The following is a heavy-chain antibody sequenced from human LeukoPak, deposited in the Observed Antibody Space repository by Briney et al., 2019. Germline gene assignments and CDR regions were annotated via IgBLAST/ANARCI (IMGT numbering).Heavy chain of an antibody. CDR2: ISYTGNT. CDR1: GGSISSGIYF. J-gene: IGHJ4*02. CDR3: ARAGNNWSFDY. D-gene: IGHD1-1*01. Sequence: PSETLSLTCTVSGGSISSGIYFWGWIRQPPGKGPEWIGTISYTGNTYYNPSLKSRVTMAVDTSKNQFSLKVNSVTAADTAVYYCARAGNNWSFDYWGQGTLVTVSS. V-gene: IGHV4-39*07.